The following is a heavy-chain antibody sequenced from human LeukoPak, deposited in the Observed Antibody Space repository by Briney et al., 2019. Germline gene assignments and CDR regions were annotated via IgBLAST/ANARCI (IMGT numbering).Heavy chain of an antibody. CDR3: ARIGSSFRDAFDI. D-gene: IGHD6-13*01. J-gene: IGHJ3*02. CDR1: GFTFSSYS. CDR2: ISSSSSYI. V-gene: IGHV3-21*01. Sequence: PGGSLRLSCAASGFTFSSYSMNWVRQAPEKGLEWVSSISSSSSYIYYADSVKGRFTISRDNAKNSLYLQMNSLRAEDTAVYYCARIGSSFRDAFDIWGQGTMVTVSS.